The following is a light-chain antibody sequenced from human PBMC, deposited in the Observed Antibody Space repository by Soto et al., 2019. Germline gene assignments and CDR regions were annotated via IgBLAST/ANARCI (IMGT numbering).Light chain of an antibody. Sequence: DIQMTQSPSSLSASVGDRVTITCRASQSISSDLNWYQQKPGKAPKLLIYAASSLQSGVPSRFSGSGSGTDFTLTIISLQPEDFATYDCQQSYSNPQYTFGQGTKLEIK. V-gene: IGKV1-39*01. CDR3: QQSYSNPQYT. CDR1: QSISSD. CDR2: AAS. J-gene: IGKJ2*01.